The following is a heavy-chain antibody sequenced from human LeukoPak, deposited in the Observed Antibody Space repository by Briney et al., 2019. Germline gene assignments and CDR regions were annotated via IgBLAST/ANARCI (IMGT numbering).Heavy chain of an antibody. CDR2: ISYDGSNK. D-gene: IGHD1-26*01. Sequence: TGGSLRLSCAASGFTFSSYAMHWVRQAPGKGLEWVAVISYDGSNKYYADSVKGRFTISRDSSKNTLYLQMNSLRAEDTAVYYCAKDDGGSYYIYYYYMDVWGKGTTVTISS. CDR3: AKDDGGSYYIYYYYMDV. CDR1: GFTFSSYA. V-gene: IGHV3-30*04. J-gene: IGHJ6*03.